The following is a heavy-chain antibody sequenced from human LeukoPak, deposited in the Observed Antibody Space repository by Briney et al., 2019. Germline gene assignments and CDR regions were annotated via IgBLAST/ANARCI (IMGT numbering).Heavy chain of an antibody. Sequence: GGSLRLSCAASGFTFSSYWMSWVRQAPGKGLEWVANIKQDGSEKYYVDSVKGRFTISRDNAKNSLYLQMNSLRAEDTAVYYCARVSRYCSGGSCYSYYYMDVWGKGTTVTISS. D-gene: IGHD2-15*01. J-gene: IGHJ6*03. CDR1: GFTFSSYW. CDR2: IKQDGSEK. V-gene: IGHV3-7*01. CDR3: ARVSRYCSGGSCYSYYYMDV.